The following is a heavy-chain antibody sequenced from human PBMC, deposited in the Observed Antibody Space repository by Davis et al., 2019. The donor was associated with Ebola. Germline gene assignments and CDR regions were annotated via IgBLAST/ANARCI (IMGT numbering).Heavy chain of an antibody. CDR2: ISYDGSNK. CDR3: AKDSNWGWDY. D-gene: IGHD7-27*01. Sequence: GESLKISCAASGFTFSSYGMHWVRQAPGKGLEWVAVISYDGSNKYYADSVKGRFTISRDNSKNTLYLQMNSLRAEDTAVYYCAKDSNWGWDYWGQGTLVTVSS. CDR1: GFTFSSYG. V-gene: IGHV3-30*18. J-gene: IGHJ4*02.